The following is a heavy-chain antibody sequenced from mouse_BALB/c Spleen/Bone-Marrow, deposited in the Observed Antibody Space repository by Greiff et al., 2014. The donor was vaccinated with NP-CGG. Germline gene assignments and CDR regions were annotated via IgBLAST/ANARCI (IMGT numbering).Heavy chain of an antibody. Sequence: EVQVVESGAELVKPGASVKLSCTASGFNIKDTYVHWVKQRPEQGLEWIGRIDPANGNTKYDPKFQGKATITADTSSNTAYLQLSSLTSEDTAVYYCATYYYGSSWGFAYWGQGTLVTVSA. CDR1: GFNIKDTY. CDR2: IDPANGNT. CDR3: ATYYYGSSWGFAY. D-gene: IGHD1-1*01. J-gene: IGHJ3*01. V-gene: IGHV14-3*02.